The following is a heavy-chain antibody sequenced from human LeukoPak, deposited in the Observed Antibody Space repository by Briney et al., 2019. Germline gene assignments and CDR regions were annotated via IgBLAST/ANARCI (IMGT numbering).Heavy chain of an antibody. D-gene: IGHD5-24*01. CDR3: ARSRRRDGYKPDAFDI. CDR1: GFTFSSYA. CDR2: ISGSGGST. V-gene: IGHV3-23*01. Sequence: GGSLRLSCAASGFTFSSYAVSWVRQAPGKGLEWVSAISGSGGSTYYADSVKGRFTISRDNSKNTLYLQMNSLRAEDTAVYYCARSRRRDGYKPDAFDIWGQGTMVTVSS. J-gene: IGHJ3*02.